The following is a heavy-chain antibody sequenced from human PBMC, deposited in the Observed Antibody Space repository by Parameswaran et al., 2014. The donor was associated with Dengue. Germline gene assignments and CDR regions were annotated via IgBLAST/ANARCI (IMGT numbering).Heavy chain of an antibody. D-gene: IGHD1-26*01. Sequence: VRQMPGKGLEWVAIISYGGSDKYCADSVKGRFTISRDNSKNTLYLQMNSLSAEDTAVYYCAKGGQQWELRWIDYWGQGTLVTVSS. CDR2: ISYGGSDK. CDR3: AKGGQQWELRWIDY. J-gene: IGHJ4*02. V-gene: IGHV3-30*18.